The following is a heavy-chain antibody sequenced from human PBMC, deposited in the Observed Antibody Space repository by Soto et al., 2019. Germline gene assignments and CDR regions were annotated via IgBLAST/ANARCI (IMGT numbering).Heavy chain of an antibody. CDR3: ARGGPPIDY. Sequence: QVQLVQSGAEEKKPGASVKVSCKASGYTFSSYAMHWVRQAPGQRLEWMGWINAGNGNTKYSQKFQGRVPITSDTSASTAYMGRSSMRSEDTAVYYCARGGPPIDYWGQRTLVTVSS. J-gene: IGHJ4*02. V-gene: IGHV1-3*05. D-gene: IGHD3-10*01. CDR1: GYTFSSYA. CDR2: INAGNGNT.